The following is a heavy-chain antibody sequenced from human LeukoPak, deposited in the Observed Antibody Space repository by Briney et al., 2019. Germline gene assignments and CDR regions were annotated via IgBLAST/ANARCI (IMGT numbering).Heavy chain of an antibody. Sequence: GGSLRLSCAASGFTFSRHWMSWVRQAPGKGLEWVAHIRQDGNWRHHEDSVEGRFTISRDNAKNSLYLQMNSLRVEDTAVYYCARFGDPSTTLDYWGEGTRVTVSS. J-gene: IGHJ4*02. D-gene: IGHD3-16*01. CDR1: GFTFSRHW. CDR3: ARFGDPSTTLDY. V-gene: IGHV3-7*01. CDR2: IRQDGNWR.